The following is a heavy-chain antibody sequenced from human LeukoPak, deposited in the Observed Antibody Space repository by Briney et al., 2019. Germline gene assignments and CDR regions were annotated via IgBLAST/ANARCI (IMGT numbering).Heavy chain of an antibody. CDR2: ISGSGGST. CDR3: AIHSGSWFPYGMDV. CDR1: GFTFSSYA. V-gene: IGHV3-23*01. J-gene: IGHJ6*02. Sequence: GGSLRLSCAASGFTFSSYAMSWVRQAPGKGLEWVSAISGSGGSTYYADSVKGRFTISRDNSKNTLYLQMNSLRAEDTAVYYCAIHSGSWFPYGMDVWGQGTTVTVSS. D-gene: IGHD6-13*01.